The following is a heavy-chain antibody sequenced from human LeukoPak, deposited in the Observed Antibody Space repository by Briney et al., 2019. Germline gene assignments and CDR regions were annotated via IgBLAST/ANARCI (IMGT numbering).Heavy chain of an antibody. Sequence: PSETLSLTCAVSGGSISSSNWWSWVRQPPGKGLEWIGYIYYSGSTNYNPSLKSRVTISGDTSTNQFSLNLYSVTDADTAVYYCARRPSPPDAFDIWGQGTMVTVSS. V-gene: IGHV4-4*02. J-gene: IGHJ3*02. CDR1: GGSISSSNW. CDR3: ARRPSPPDAFDI. CDR2: IYYSGST.